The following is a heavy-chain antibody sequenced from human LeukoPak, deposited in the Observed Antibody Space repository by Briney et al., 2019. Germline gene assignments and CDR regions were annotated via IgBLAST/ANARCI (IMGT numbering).Heavy chain of an antibody. V-gene: IGHV6-1*01. CDR3: ARGLELLSPWWFDP. CDR1: GDSVSSNSAA. Sequence: QTLSLTCAISGDSVSSNSAAWNWIMQSPSRGLEWLGRTYYRSKWYNDYAVSVKSRITINPDTSKNQFSLQLNSVTPEDTAVYYCARGLELLSPWWFDPWGQGTLVTVSS. J-gene: IGHJ5*02. D-gene: IGHD1-7*01. CDR2: TYYRSKWYN.